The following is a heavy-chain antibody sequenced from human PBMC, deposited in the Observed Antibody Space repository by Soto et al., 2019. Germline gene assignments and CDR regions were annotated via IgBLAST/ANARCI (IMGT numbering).Heavy chain of an antibody. CDR1: GYTFTNYG. CDR3: ARVGQRVGYFYYYLAF. CDR2: ISAYNGDT. Sequence: GASVKVSCKASGYTFTNYGITWVRQAPGQGLEWMGWISAYNGDTHYTQRLQGRVTMTTDTSTSTAYMELRGLRSDDTAVYYCARVGQRVGYFYYYLAFWGKGTTVPVS. D-gene: IGHD6-6*01. J-gene: IGHJ6*03. V-gene: IGHV1-18*01.